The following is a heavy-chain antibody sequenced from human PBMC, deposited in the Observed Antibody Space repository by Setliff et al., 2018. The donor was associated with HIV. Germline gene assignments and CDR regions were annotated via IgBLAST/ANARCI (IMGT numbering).Heavy chain of an antibody. CDR2: TYYSGST. CDR1: GDSIGSSSYY. V-gene: IGHV4-39*07. J-gene: IGHJ4*01. Sequence: KTSETLSLTCTVSGDSIGSSSYYWAWIRQPPGKGLEWIGNTYYSGSTYYNASLKSRPTMSIDTSKSQFSLKLSSVTAADTAVYYCARLMHYYDSFWVLWRENYFDSWGRGTLVTVSS. D-gene: IGHD3-22*01. CDR3: ARLMHYYDSFWVLWRENYFDS.